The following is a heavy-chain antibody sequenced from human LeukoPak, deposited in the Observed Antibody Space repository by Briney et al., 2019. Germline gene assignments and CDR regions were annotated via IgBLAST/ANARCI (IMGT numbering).Heavy chain of an antibody. D-gene: IGHD1-26*01. Sequence: GGSLRLSCAASGFTLSSYSMNWVRQAPGKGLEWVSYISSSSSTIYYADSVKGRFTFSRDNSKNTLYLQMNSLRAEDTAVYYRAKDGGSYGYYYYYYMDVWGKGTTVTISS. CDR3: AKDGGSYGYYYYYYMDV. CDR2: ISSSSSTI. CDR1: GFTLSSYS. J-gene: IGHJ6*03. V-gene: IGHV3-48*01.